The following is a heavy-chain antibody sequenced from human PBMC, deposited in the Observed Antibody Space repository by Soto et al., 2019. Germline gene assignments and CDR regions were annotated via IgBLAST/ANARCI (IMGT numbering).Heavy chain of an antibody. CDR1: GDSISSGHW. CDR3: ARESGNFGQDF. D-gene: IGHD4-4*01. J-gene: IGHJ4*02. Sequence: PSETLSLTCAISGDSISSGHWWSWVRQPPGKGLEWIGDIYHSGSTHFNPSLQSRVTISVDKSNNQFSLKLNSVTPADTAVYYCARESGNFGQDFWGPGARVT. CDR2: IYHSGST. V-gene: IGHV4-4*02.